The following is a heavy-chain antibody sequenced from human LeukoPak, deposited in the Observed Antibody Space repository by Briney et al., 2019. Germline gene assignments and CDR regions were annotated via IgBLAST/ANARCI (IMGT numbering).Heavy chain of an antibody. J-gene: IGHJ4*02. CDR2: INHSGST. Sequence: SETLSLTCAVYGGSFCGYYWSWIRQPPGKGLEWIGEINHSGSTNYNPSLKSRVTKSVDTSKNQFSLKLSSVTAADTAVYYCATRLLIVGTLETDFFDYWGQGTLVTVSS. CDR3: ATRLLIVGTLETDFFDY. V-gene: IGHV4-34*01. CDR1: GGSFCGYY. D-gene: IGHD1-26*01.